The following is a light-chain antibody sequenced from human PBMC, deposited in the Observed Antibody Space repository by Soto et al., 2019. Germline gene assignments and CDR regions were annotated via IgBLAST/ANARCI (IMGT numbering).Light chain of an antibody. Sequence: DIQMTQSPSSRSSSLGDRVTITCQASQNIKNYLNWYQQKPGRAPKLLIYDASNLEAGVPSRFRGSGSGTDFTFTISRMKPEDIATYYCQQYENIPTFGQGTRLEIK. V-gene: IGKV1-33*01. CDR3: QQYENIPT. J-gene: IGKJ5*01. CDR1: QNIKNY. CDR2: DAS.